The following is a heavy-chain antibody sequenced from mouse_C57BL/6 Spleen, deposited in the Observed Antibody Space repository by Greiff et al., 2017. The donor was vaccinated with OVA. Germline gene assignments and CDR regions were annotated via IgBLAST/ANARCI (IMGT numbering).Heavy chain of an antibody. CDR2: IDPENGDT. V-gene: IGHV14-4*01. CDR3: TRSVVATGWYFDV. CDR1: GFNIKDDY. D-gene: IGHD1-1*01. J-gene: IGHJ1*03. Sequence: EVQLQQSGAELVRPGASVKLSCTASGFNIKDDYMHWVKQRPEQGLEWIGWIDPENGDTEYASKFQGKATITADTSSNTAYLQLSRLTSEDTAVYYCTRSVVATGWYFDVWGTGTTVTVSS.